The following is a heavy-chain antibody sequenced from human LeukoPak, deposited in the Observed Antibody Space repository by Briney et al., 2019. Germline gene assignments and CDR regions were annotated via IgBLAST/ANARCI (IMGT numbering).Heavy chain of an antibody. J-gene: IGHJ4*02. CDR3: AARDSYGSGSYPIDY. CDR1: GFTFSSYS. D-gene: IGHD3-10*01. CDR2: ISTRSSYI. V-gene: IGHV3-21*01. Sequence: GGSLRLSCAASGFTFSSYSMNWVRQAPGKGLEWVSSISTRSSYIYYADSVKGRFTISRDNAGNSLSLQMNSLRAEDTAVYYCAARDSYGSGSYPIDYWGQGTLVTVSS.